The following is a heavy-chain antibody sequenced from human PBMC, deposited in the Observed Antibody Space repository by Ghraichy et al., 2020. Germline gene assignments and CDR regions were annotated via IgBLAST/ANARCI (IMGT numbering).Heavy chain of an antibody. J-gene: IGHJ5*02. CDR3: ARSACSGGSCYSGWFDP. V-gene: IGHV3-21*01. CDR1: GFTFSSYT. Sequence: GGSLRLSCAASGFTFSSYTINWVRQAPGKGLEWVSSISSSRSYIYYADSVKGRFTISRDNAKNSLYLQMNSLRAEDTAVYYCARSACSGGSCYSGWFDPWGQGTLVTVSS. CDR2: ISSSRSYI. D-gene: IGHD2-15*01.